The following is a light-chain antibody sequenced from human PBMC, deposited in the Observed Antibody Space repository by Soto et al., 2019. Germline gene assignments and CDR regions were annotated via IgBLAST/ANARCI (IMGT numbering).Light chain of an antibody. CDR2: AAS. Sequence: EIVLTQSPGTLSLSPGERATLSCRASQSVISRYLAWHQQRPGQAPRLLIYAASNRATGIPGRFSGSGSGTDFTLTISSLQSEDFAVYYCQQYNTWPPITFGQGTRLEIK. CDR3: QQYNTWPPIT. V-gene: IGKV3-20*01. J-gene: IGKJ5*01. CDR1: QSVISRY.